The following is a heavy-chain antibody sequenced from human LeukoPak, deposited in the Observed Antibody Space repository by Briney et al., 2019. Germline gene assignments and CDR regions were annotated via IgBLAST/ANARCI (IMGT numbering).Heavy chain of an antibody. CDR3: ASDYLRGAYFDH. Sequence: GASVKVSCKAFSYTFATYGISWVRQAPGQGLEWMAWISTYNGDTKYAQSLQGRVTLTTDTSTSTAYMELRSLRSEDTAVYYCASDYLRGAYFDHWGQGTLVTVSS. CDR1: SYTFATYG. J-gene: IGHJ4*02. V-gene: IGHV1-18*04. D-gene: IGHD1-26*01. CDR2: ISTYNGDT.